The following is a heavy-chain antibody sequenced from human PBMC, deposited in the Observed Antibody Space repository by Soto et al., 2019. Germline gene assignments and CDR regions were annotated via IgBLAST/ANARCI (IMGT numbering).Heavy chain of an antibody. CDR1: GFTFSDYY. V-gene: IGHV3-11*01. CDR2: ISSSGSTI. J-gene: IGHJ6*03. Sequence: QVQLVESGGGLVKPGGSLRLSCAASGFTFSDYYMSWIRQAPGKGLEWVSYISSSGSTIYYADSVKGRFTVSRDNAKNSLYLQMNSLRAEDTAVYYCARRRITIFGVVGHYYYYMDVWGKGTTVTVSS. CDR3: ARRRITIFGVVGHYYYYMDV. D-gene: IGHD3-3*01.